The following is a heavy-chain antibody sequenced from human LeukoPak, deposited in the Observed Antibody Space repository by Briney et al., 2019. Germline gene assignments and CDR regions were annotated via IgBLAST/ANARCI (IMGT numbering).Heavy chain of an antibody. J-gene: IGHJ4*02. CDR1: GYTFTGYY. CDR3: ARAPLGRWELLGDF. D-gene: IGHD1-26*01. Sequence: ASVKVSCKASGYTFTGYYVHWVRQAPGQGLEWMGWINPDSGATDYAQKFQGRVAMTRVTSISTAYMELRSLRSDDTAVYYCARAPLGRWELLGDFWGQGTLVTVSS. CDR2: INPDSGAT. V-gene: IGHV1-2*02.